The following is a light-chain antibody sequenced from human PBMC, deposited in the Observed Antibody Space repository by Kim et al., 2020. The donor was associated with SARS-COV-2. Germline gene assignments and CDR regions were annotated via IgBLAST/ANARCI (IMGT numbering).Light chain of an antibody. V-gene: IGKV3-15*01. Sequence: SVSPGERTTLSCRASQSVKNYLAWYQQKPGQAPRLLIYGVSTRAAGVPARFSGSGSGTEFSLTISSLQSEDFAVYYCQQYNYWWTFGQGTKVDIK. CDR3: QQYNYWWT. CDR1: QSVKNY. CDR2: GVS. J-gene: IGKJ1*01.